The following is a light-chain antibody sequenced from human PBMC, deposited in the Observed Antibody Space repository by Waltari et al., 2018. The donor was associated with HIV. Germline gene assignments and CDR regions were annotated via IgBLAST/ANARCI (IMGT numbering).Light chain of an antibody. V-gene: IGLV2-8*01. CDR3: SSYAGGNNLV. CDR1: SSDVGGSNF. J-gene: IGLJ2*01. CDR2: EVT. Sequence: QSALTQPPSASGSPGQSVTISCTGTSSDVGGSNFVSWYQQHPGKAPKPMIFEVTKRPSGVPARFSGSKTGNTASLTVSGLQADDEADYYCSSYAGGNNLVFGGGTKLTVL.